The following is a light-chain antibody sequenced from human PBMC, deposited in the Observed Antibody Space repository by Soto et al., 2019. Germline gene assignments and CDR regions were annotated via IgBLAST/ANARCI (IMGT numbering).Light chain of an antibody. CDR2: DAF. J-gene: IGKJ1*01. CDR1: QSVSTSY. CDR3: QQYEAVVT. Sequence: EIVLTQSPGTLSLSPGERATLSCRASQSVSTSYVAWYQQKFGQAPRLLIYDAFSRATGIPDRFSASGSGTDFTLTISRLEPEDVAVYYCQQYEAVVTFGQGTKVDIK. V-gene: IGKV3-20*01.